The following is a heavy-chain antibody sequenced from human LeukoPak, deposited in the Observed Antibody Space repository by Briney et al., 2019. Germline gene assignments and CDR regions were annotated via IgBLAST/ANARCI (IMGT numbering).Heavy chain of an antibody. CDR2: IWYDGSNK. Sequence: GGSLRLSCAASGFTFSSYGMHWVRQAPGKGLEWVAVIWYDGSNKYYADSVKGRFTISGDNSKNTLYLQMNSLRAEDTAVYYCAKSYERYFDYWGQGTLVTVSS. CDR1: GFTFSSYG. V-gene: IGHV3-33*06. CDR3: AKSYERYFDY. J-gene: IGHJ4*02. D-gene: IGHD3-3*01.